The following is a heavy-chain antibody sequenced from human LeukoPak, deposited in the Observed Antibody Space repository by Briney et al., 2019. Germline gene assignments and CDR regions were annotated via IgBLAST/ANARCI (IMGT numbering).Heavy chain of an antibody. V-gene: IGHV1-18*01. D-gene: IGHD3-22*01. CDR1: GYTFNSYG. J-gene: IGHJ3*02. Sequence: ASVKVSCKASGYTFNSYGISWVRQAPGQGLEWMGWISAYNGNTNHAQKLQGRVTMTTDTSTSTAFMELRSLRSDDTAVYYCARDPRLYYYDSSGYRAFDIWGQGTMVTVSS. CDR2: ISAYNGNT. CDR3: ARDPRLYYYDSSGYRAFDI.